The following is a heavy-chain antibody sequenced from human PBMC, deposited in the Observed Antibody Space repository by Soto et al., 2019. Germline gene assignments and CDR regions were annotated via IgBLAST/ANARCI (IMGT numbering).Heavy chain of an antibody. CDR3: AKEGGSNYVSNPFDY. D-gene: IGHD4-4*01. J-gene: IGHJ4*02. CDR1: GFTFSSYG. CDR2: ISYDGSNK. Sequence: QVQLVESGGGVVQPGRSLRLSCAASGFTFSSYGMHWVRQAPGKGLEWVAVISYDGSNKYYADSVKGRFTISRDNSKNTLYLQMNSLRAEDTAVYYCAKEGGSNYVSNPFDYWGQGTLVTVSA. V-gene: IGHV3-30*18.